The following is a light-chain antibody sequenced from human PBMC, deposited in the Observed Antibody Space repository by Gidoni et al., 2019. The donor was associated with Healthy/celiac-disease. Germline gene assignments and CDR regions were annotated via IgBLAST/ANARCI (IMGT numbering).Light chain of an antibody. J-gene: IGKJ1*01. CDR2: AAS. CDR3: QPSYSTPWT. Sequence: IQMTQSPSSLSASVGDRVTITCRASQSISSYLNWYQQKPGKAPKLLIYAASSLQSGVPSRFSGRGSGTDFTLTISSLQPEDFATYYCQPSYSTPWTFGQGTKVEIK. V-gene: IGKV1-39*01. CDR1: QSISSY.